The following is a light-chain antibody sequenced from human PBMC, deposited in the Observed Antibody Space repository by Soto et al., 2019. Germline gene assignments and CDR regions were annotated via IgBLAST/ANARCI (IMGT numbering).Light chain of an antibody. CDR1: SSNIGSNT. CDR3: AAWDDSLNGYV. V-gene: IGLV1-44*01. Sequence: QSALTQPPSASGTPGQRVTISCSGSSSNIGSNTVNWYQQLPGTAPKLLIYSHNQRPSGVPDRFSGSKSGTSGSLAISGLQSEDEADYYCAAWDDSLNGYVFGTGTKLTVL. CDR2: SHN. J-gene: IGLJ1*01.